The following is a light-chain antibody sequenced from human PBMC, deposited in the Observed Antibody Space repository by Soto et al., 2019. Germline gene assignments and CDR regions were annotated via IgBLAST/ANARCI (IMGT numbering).Light chain of an antibody. CDR3: QQYNSYSRT. CDR2: KAS. J-gene: IGKJ1*01. CDR1: QSISSW. Sequence: QMTPSPSSLSASVVDNVTITCRASQSISSWLAWYQQKPGKAPKLLIYKASSLESGVPSRFSGSGSGTEFTLTISSLQPDDFATYYCQQYNSYSRTFGQVTKVDIK. V-gene: IGKV1-5*03.